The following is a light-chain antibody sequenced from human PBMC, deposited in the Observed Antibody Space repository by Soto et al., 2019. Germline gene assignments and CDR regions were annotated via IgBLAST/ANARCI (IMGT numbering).Light chain of an antibody. CDR3: QSYDSSLSGSV. J-gene: IGLJ2*01. CDR1: SSNIGAGYD. CDR2: RNS. V-gene: IGLV1-40*01. Sequence: QSVLTQPPSVSGAPGQRVTISCTGSSSNIGAGYDVHWYQQLPGTAPKLLIYRNSNRPSGVPDRFSGSKSGTSGSLAITGLQAEDEADYYCQSYDSSLSGSVFGGGTKLPVL.